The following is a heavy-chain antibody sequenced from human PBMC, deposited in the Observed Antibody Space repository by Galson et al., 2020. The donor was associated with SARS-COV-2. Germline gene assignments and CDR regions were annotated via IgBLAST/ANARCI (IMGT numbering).Heavy chain of an antibody. CDR1: GFSLNTSS. J-gene: IGHJ6*02. CDR2: ISGDSVRS. CDR3: ATNKIEEGRGAYYDYGQDV. V-gene: IGHV3-23*01. Sequence: TGGSLRLSCAAGFSLNTSSMTWVRQAHGEGLQWVSSISGDSVRSYHAESVKGRFTVSRDNSKNTLYLKMNSLRVDDTAVYYCATNKIEEGRGAYYDYGQDVWGQGTTVIVSS. D-gene: IGHD2-15*01.